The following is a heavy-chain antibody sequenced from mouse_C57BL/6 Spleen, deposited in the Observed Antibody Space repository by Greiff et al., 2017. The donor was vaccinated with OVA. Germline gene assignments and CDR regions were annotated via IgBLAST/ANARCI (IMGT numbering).Heavy chain of an antibody. CDR1: GYTFTSYW. J-gene: IGHJ2*01. CDR3: ARGPDSSGYFDY. Sequence: QVQLQQPGAELVKPGASVKLSCKASGYTFTSYWMHWVKQRPGQGLEWIGMIHPNSGSTNYNEKFKSKATLTVDKSSSTAYMQLSSLTSEDSAVYYCARGPDSSGYFDYWGQGTTLTVSS. V-gene: IGHV1-64*01. D-gene: IGHD3-2*02. CDR2: IHPNSGST.